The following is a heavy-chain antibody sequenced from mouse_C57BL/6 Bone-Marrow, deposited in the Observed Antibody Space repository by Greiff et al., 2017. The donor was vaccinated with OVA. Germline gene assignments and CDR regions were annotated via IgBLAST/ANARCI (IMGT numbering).Heavy chain of an antibody. J-gene: IGHJ3*01. CDR2: IYPGNSDT. CDR3: TRRANWDAWFAY. V-gene: IGHV1-5*01. Sequence: VQLQQSGTVLARPGASVKMSCKTSGYTFTSYWMHWVKQRPGQGLEWIGAIYPGNSDTSYNQKFKGKAKLTAVTSASTAYMELSSLTNEDSAVYYWTRRANWDAWFAYWGQGTLVTVSA. CDR1: GYTFTSYW. D-gene: IGHD4-1*01.